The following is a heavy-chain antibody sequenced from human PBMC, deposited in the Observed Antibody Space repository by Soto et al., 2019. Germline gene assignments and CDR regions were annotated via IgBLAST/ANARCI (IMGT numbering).Heavy chain of an antibody. J-gene: IGHJ4*01. V-gene: IGHV1-69*13. CDR2: INPIFGTA. D-gene: IGHD3-22*01. Sequence: SVKVCCKASGGAFSSYSISWVRQAPGQGLEWMGGINPIFGTANYAQNFQGRVTITADESTSTAYMELSSLRSEDTAVYYCATPIVRQGPKIYYYDSSGYSFDYWGHGTLVTVSS. CDR1: GGAFSSYS. CDR3: ATPIVRQGPKIYYYDSSGYSFDY.